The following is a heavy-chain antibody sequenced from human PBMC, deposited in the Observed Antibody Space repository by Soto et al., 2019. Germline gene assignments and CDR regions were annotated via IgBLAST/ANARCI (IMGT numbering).Heavy chain of an antibody. J-gene: IGHJ4*02. CDR1: SGSISSSNW. D-gene: IGHD3-10*01. V-gene: IGHV4-4*02. Sequence: SETLSLTCAVSSGSISSSNWWSWIRRPPGEGLEWIGYNQYSGDPFYNPSLRSRATISVDASQNQFSLRLTSVTAADTAVYYCATGDLTAGELFFGYWGRGALVTVSS. CDR3: ATGDLTAGELFFGY. CDR2: NQYSGDP.